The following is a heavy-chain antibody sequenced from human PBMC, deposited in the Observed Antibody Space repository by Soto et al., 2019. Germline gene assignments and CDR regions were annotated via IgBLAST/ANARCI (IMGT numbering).Heavy chain of an antibody. J-gene: IGHJ4*02. CDR3: AKDREDKAMTVDY. Sequence: QVQLVESGGGLVQPGRSLRLSCAVSGFTFRSHGMHWVRQAPGKGLEWLAVISNDGNTKYYADSVKGRFTISRDNSKDTLDLPMTTLRPEDTAVYNCAKDREDKAMTVDYWGQGTVVTVSS. V-gene: IGHV3-30*18. CDR2: ISNDGNTK. D-gene: IGHD5-18*01. CDR1: GFTFRSHG.